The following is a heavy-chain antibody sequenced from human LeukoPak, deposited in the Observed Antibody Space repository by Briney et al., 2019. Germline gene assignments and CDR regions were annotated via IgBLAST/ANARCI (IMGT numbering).Heavy chain of an antibody. J-gene: IGHJ4*02. CDR1: GFTFNSYG. CDR2: ITGNGATT. V-gene: IGHV3-23*01. CDR3: ANDLGWIQLNLG. D-gene: IGHD5-18*01. Sequence: SGGSLRLSCAASGFTFNSYGMHWVRQAPGKGLEWVSGITGNGATTYYADSVKGRFTISRDNSRNTVYLQMISLRAEDTAVYYCANDLGWIQLNLGRGQGTLVTVSS.